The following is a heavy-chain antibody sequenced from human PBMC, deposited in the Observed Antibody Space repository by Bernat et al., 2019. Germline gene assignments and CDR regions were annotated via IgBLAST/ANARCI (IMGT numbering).Heavy chain of an antibody. D-gene: IGHD2-15*01. CDR1: GFTFTSSA. J-gene: IGHJ3*02. Sequence: QMQLVQSGPEVKKPGTSVKVSCKASGFTFTSSAMQWVRQARGQRLEWIGWIVVGSGNTNYAQKFQERVTITRDMSTSTAYMELSSLRSEDTAVYYCAAECSGGSCVTAFDIWGQGTMVTVSS. CDR3: AAECSGGSCVTAFDI. CDR2: IVVGSGNT. V-gene: IGHV1-58*02.